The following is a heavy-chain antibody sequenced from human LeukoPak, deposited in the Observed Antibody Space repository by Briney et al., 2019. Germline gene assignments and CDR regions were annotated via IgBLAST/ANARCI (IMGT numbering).Heavy chain of an antibody. J-gene: IGHJ3*02. CDR3: ARGDGATPPDVFDI. V-gene: IGHV3-21*01. CDR2: ISSSSSYI. Sequence: PGRSLRLFCAASGFTFSTYSINWVRQAPGKGLQWVSSISSSSSYIYYADSVKGRFTISRDNARNSLFLQMNSLRGEDTAVYYCARGDGATPPDVFDIWGQGTMVTDSS. D-gene: IGHD3-10*01. CDR1: GFTFSTYS.